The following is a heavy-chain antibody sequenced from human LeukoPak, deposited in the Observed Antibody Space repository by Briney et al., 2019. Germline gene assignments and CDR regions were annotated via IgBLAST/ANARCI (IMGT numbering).Heavy chain of an antibody. CDR2: ISYDGSNK. J-gene: IGHJ4*02. CDR3: AKDPMSSGYPGYYFDY. Sequence: GRSLRLSCAASGFTFSTYGMHWVRQAPGKGLEWVAVISYDGSNKYYADSVKGRFTISRDNSKNTLYLQMNSLRAEDTAVYYCAKDPMSSGYPGYYFDYWGQGTLVSVST. V-gene: IGHV3-30*18. D-gene: IGHD3-22*01. CDR1: GFTFSTYG.